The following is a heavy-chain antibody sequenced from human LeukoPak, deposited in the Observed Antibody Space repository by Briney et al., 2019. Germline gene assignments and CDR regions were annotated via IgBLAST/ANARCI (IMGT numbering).Heavy chain of an antibody. CDR1: GYTFTSYY. J-gene: IGHJ3*02. CDR3: ARVRAALLFAFDI. Sequence: ASVKVSCKASGYTFTSYYMHWVRQAPGQGLEWMGIINPSGGSTSYAQKFQGRVTMTRDTSTSTVYMELSRLRSDDTAVYYCARVRAALLFAFDIWGQGTMVTVSS. D-gene: IGHD2/OR15-2a*01. V-gene: IGHV1-46*01. CDR2: INPSGGST.